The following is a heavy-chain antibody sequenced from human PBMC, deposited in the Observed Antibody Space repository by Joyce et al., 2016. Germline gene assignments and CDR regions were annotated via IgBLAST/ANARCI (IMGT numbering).Heavy chain of an antibody. CDR1: GFSFRYFW. CDR3: ARGSATGCFDP. Sequence: EVYLVESGGGLVQPGGSLRLSCAASGFSFRYFWMDWVRQAPGKGLEWVAQINEDGSEKNYMDSLRGRFTISRDNAKNSVHLQINSLRVQYTAVYYCARGSATGCFDPCGQGTLVTVS. V-gene: IGHV3-7*03. J-gene: IGHJ5*02. D-gene: IGHD2-15*01. CDR2: INEDGSEK.